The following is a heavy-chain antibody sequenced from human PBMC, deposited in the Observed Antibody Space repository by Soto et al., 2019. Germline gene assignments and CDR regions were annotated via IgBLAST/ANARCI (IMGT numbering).Heavy chain of an antibody. D-gene: IGHD2-21*01. Sequence: QVQLQESGPGLVKPSQTLSLTCTVSGGSISSGGYYWYWIRQHPGKGLEWIGYIYYSGTTYYNPSLKSRVTIPVDTSKNLFSLKLSSLTAADTAVYYCAASCVACGGFNYYGMDVWGQGTTVTVSS. V-gene: IGHV4-31*03. CDR3: AASCVACGGFNYYGMDV. J-gene: IGHJ6*02. CDR1: GGSISSGGYY. CDR2: IYYSGTT.